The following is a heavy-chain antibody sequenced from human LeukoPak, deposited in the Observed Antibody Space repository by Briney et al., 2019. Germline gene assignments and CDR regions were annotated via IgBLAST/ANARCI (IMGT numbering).Heavy chain of an antibody. CDR2: ITDNGGST. CDR1: GFTFSTYA. CDR3: AKLFVTHFYYYYYMDV. V-gene: IGHV3-23*01. Sequence: GGSLRLSCAASGFTFSTYAMSWVRQAPGKGLEWVSFITDNGGSTYYADSAKGRFTISRDNSKNTLYLQMNSLRAEDTAVYYCAKLFVTHFYYYYYMDVWGKGTTVTVSS. J-gene: IGHJ6*03. D-gene: IGHD3-16*02.